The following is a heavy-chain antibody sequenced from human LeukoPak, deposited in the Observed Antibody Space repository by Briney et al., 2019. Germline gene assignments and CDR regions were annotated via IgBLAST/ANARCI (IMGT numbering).Heavy chain of an antibody. V-gene: IGHV3-30*18. J-gene: IGHJ4*02. D-gene: IGHD3-9*01. Sequence: GGSLRLSCAASGFTFNNYGMHWVRQAPGKGLEWVAVISYDGGNKYYADSVKGRFTISRDNSKNTLYLQMNSLRAEDTAVYYCAKDPNQYDILTGYYPDWGQGTLVTVSS. CDR2: ISYDGGNK. CDR1: GFTFNNYG. CDR3: AKDPNQYDILTGYYPD.